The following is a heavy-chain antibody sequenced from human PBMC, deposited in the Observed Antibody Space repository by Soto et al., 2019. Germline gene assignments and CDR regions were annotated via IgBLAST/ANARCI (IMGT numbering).Heavy chain of an antibody. CDR2: SYYSGST. Sequence: SETLSLTCTVSGGSISSYYWSWIRQPPGKGLEWIGYSYYSGSTNYNPSLRSRVTISVDTAKDQFSLKLSSVTAADTAVYYCARTYYDILTGYYTPYYFDYWGQGTLVTVS. CDR1: GGSISSYY. J-gene: IGHJ4*02. D-gene: IGHD3-9*01. CDR3: ARTYYDILTGYYTPYYFDY. V-gene: IGHV4-59*01.